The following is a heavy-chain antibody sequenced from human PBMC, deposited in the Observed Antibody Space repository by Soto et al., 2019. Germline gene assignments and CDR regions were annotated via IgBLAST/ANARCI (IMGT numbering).Heavy chain of an antibody. J-gene: IGHJ4*02. Sequence: ASVKVSCKASGYTFTSYAMHWVLQAPGQRLEWMGWINAGNGNTKYSQKFQGRVTITRDTSASTAYMELSSLRSEDTAVYYCARGIAAAATRVASWGQGTLVTVSS. D-gene: IGHD6-13*01. CDR2: INAGNGNT. CDR1: GYTFTSYA. CDR3: ARGIAAAATRVAS. V-gene: IGHV1-3*01.